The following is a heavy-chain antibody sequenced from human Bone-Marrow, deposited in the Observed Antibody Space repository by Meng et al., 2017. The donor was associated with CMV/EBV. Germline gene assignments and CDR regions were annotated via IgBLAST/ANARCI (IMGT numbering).Heavy chain of an antibody. J-gene: IGHJ4*02. CDR3: ARGIVGATADY. Sequence: ESLKISCAASGFTFSSYGMHWVRQAPGKGLECVSFISASNYRYYADSVKGRFTITRDNAKNSLYLQMNSLRADDTAVYYCARGIVGATADYWGQGTLVTVSS. D-gene: IGHD1-26*01. CDR1: GFTFSSYG. CDR2: ISASNYR. V-gene: IGHV3-21*01.